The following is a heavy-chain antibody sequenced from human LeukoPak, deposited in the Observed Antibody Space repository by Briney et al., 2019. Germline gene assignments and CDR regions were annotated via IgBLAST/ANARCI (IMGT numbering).Heavy chain of an antibody. D-gene: IGHD3-9*01. CDR2: IYPGDSDT. CDR3: ARLLGEDYDILTGHDAFDI. J-gene: IGHJ3*02. Sequence: GESLKISCKGSGYSFTSYWIGWVRQMPGKGLEWMGIIYPGDSDTRYSPSFQGQVTISADKSITTAYLQWSSLKASDTAMYYCARLLGEDYDILTGHDAFDIWGQGTMVTVSS. CDR1: GYSFTSYW. V-gene: IGHV5-51*01.